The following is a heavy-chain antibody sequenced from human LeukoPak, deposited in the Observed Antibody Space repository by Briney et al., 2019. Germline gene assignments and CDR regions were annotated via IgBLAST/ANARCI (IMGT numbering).Heavy chain of an antibody. CDR1: GFVLTDYG. CDR3: AKETYSGYHSEGPKN. D-gene: IGHD5-12*01. V-gene: IGHV3-30*02. Sequence: GGSLRLSCAASGFVLTDYGMHWVRQAPGKGLEWVAFVRSDGSNEYYVGSVKGRFTISRDKSKNTLYLQMNSLRAEDTAGYSCAKETYSGYHSEGPKNWGLGTLVTVSS. CDR2: VRSDGSNE. J-gene: IGHJ4*02.